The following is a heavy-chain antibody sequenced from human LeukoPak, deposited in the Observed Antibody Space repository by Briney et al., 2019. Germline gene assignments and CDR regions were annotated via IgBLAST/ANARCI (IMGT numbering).Heavy chain of an antibody. CDR2: INHSGST. D-gene: IGHD6-13*01. J-gene: IGHJ2*01. CDR3: ARSIAAAGNWYFDL. Sequence: SETLSLTCGVYGGSFSGYYWSWIRQPPGKGLEWIGEINHSGSTNYNPSLKSRVTISVDTSKNQFSLKLSSVTAADTAVYYCARSIAAAGNWYFDLWGRGTLVTVSS. V-gene: IGHV4-34*01. CDR1: GGSFSGYY.